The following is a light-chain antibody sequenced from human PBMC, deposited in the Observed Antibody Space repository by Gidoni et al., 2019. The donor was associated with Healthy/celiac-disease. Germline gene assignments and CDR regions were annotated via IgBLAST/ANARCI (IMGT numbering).Light chain of an antibody. Sequence: QSVLTQPPSVSGAPGQRVTISCTGSSSNIGAGYDVPWYQPLPGTAPKLLIYGNSNRPSGVPDRFSGSKSGTSASLAITGLQAEDEADYYCQSYDSSLSVVVFGGGTKLTVL. CDR2: GNS. V-gene: IGLV1-40*01. CDR3: QSYDSSLSVVV. J-gene: IGLJ2*01. CDR1: SSNIGAGYD.